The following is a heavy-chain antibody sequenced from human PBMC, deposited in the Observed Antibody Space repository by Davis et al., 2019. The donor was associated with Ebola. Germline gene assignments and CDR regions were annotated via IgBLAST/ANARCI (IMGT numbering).Heavy chain of an antibody. CDR2: ISSSSTM. CDR3: TLLQEHL. J-gene: IGHJ6*01. Sequence: GESLKISCAASGFTFSSNWMQWVRQAPGKGLEWVSYISSSSTMYYADSVKGRFTISRDNAKNSLYLQMNSLHQGPIGLPPGTLLQEHLWG. V-gene: IGHV3-48*01. CDR1: GFTFSSNW.